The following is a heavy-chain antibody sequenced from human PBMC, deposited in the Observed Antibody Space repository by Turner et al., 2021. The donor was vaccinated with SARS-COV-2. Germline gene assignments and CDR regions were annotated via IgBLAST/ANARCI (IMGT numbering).Heavy chain of an antibody. CDR2: IYYSGST. Sequence: QVQLQESGPGLVKPSQTLSLTCTVSGGSISSGGYYWSWIRQHPGKGLEWIGNIYYSGSTYYNSSLKSRVTISVDTSKNQFSLKLSSVTAADTAVYYCAIFNCTDGVCSGDGYFDYWGQGTLVTVSS. D-gene: IGHD2-8*01. CDR3: AIFNCTDGVCSGDGYFDY. CDR1: GGSISSGGYY. V-gene: IGHV4-31*03. J-gene: IGHJ4*02.